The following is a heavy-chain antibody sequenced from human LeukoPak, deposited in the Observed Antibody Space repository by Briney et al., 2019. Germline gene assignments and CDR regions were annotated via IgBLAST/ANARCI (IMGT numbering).Heavy chain of an antibody. CDR1: GGTFTSHT. J-gene: IGHJ6*03. CDR3: ARIDRYYFYLDV. Sequence: GASVKVSCKASGGTFTSHTITWMRLATGQGLEWMGGIIPIFGTAHYAQKFQGRLTITTDESTSTAYMELSSLISEDSAIYYCARIDRYYFYLDVWGKGTTVTVSS. V-gene: IGHV1-69*05. CDR2: IIPIFGTA.